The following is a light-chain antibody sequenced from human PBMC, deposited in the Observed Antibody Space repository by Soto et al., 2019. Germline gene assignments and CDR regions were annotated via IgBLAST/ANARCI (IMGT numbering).Light chain of an antibody. CDR1: SSSIGSNY. J-gene: IGLJ2*01. CDR2: DNN. CDR3: GTWDSSLSAGV. Sequence: QSVLTQPPSASGTPGQRVTFSCSGSSSSIGSNYVSWYQHLPGTAPKLLIYDNNKRPSGIPDRFSGSKSGTSATLGITGLQTGDEANYYCGTWDSSLSAGVFGGGTQLTVL. V-gene: IGLV1-51*01.